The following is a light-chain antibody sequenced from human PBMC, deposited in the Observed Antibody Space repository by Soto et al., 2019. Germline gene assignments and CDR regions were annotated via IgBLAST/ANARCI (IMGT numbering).Light chain of an antibody. Sequence: EIVLTQSPGTLSLSPWERATLACRASQSVRRIYLAWYQQKPGQAPRLLIYGASSRATGIPDRLSGSGSGTDFTLTISRLEPEDFAVYYCQQYGSSPLTFGGGTKVEIK. V-gene: IGKV3-20*01. CDR1: QSVRRIY. J-gene: IGKJ4*01. CDR3: QQYGSSPLT. CDR2: GAS.